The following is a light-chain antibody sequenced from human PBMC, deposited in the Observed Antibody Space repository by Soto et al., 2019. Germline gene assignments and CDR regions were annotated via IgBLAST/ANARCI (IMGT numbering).Light chain of an antibody. J-gene: IGKJ4*01. CDR2: AAS. CDR1: QTISNT. Sequence: EVVMTQSPATLSVSPGERVTLSCRANQTISNTLAWYQQKPGQAPRLLIYAASTRATGVPARFSGSGSGTEFTLTICSLQSEDFTIYYCQYYNNWLGTFGGGTKVDIK. V-gene: IGKV3-15*01. CDR3: QYYNNWLGT.